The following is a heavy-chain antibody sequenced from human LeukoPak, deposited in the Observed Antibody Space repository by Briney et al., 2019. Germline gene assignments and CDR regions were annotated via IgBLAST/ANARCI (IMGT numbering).Heavy chain of an antibody. CDR1: GFTFSSYW. Sequence: GGSLRLSCAASGFTFSSYWMHWVRQAPGKGLVWVSRINSDGSSTGYADSVKGRFTISRDNAKNTLYLQMNSLRAEDTAVYYCARDPEYYDSSGYYANAFDIWGQGTMVTVSS. D-gene: IGHD3-22*01. CDR3: ARDPEYYDSSGYYANAFDI. V-gene: IGHV3-74*01. CDR2: INSDGSST. J-gene: IGHJ3*02.